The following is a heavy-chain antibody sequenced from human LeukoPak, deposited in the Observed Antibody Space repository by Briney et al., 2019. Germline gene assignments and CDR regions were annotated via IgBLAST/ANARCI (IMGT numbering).Heavy chain of an antibody. J-gene: IGHJ4*02. CDR2: IYYSGSI. CDR3: ARYCSGGSCYRGIDY. CDR1: GGSISSSSYY. Sequence: SETLSLTCTVSGGSISSSSYYWGWIRQPPGKGLEWIGSIYYSGSIYYNPSLKSRVTISVDTSKNQFSLKLSSVTAADTAVYYCARYCSGGSCYRGIDYWGQGTLVTVSS. D-gene: IGHD2-15*01. V-gene: IGHV4-39*07.